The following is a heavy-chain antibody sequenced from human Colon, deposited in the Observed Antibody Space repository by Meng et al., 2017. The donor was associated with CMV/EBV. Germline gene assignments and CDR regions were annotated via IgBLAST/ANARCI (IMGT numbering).Heavy chain of an antibody. D-gene: IGHD6-25*01. CDR1: GFSFSNSA. V-gene: IGHV3-23*03. Sequence: GESLKISCAASGFSFSNSAMSWVRQAPGKGLEWVSVMYGGGCGTYYADSVKGRFTISRDDSKNTLYLQMNSLRAEDTAIYYCATGSDYWGQGTLVTVSS. CDR2: MYGGGCGT. CDR3: ATGSDY. J-gene: IGHJ4*02.